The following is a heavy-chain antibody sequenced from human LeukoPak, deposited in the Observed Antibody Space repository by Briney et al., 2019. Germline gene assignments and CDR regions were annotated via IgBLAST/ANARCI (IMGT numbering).Heavy chain of an antibody. Sequence: GGSLRLSCAASGFTFSSYGMHWVRQAPGKGLEWVAVISYDGSNKYYADSVKGRFTISRDNSKNTLYLQMNSLRAEDTAVYYCARDLSGGPGGGVLDYWGQGTLVTVSS. CDR1: GFTFSSYG. J-gene: IGHJ4*02. CDR3: ARDLSGGPGGGVLDY. CDR2: ISYDGSNK. D-gene: IGHD3-16*01. V-gene: IGHV3-30*03.